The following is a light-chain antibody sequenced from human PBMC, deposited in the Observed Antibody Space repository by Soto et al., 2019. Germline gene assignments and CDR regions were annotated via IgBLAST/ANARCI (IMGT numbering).Light chain of an antibody. J-gene: IGKJ1*01. CDR1: QGISSY. CDR3: QQYYSYPQT. V-gene: IGKV1-9*01. CDR2: AAS. Sequence: PSFLSASVGDRVTITCRASQGISSYLAWYQXKXGXXXKXXXYAASTLQSGVPSRFSGSGSGTDFTLTISCLQSEDFATYYCQQYYSYPQTFGQGNKVDIK.